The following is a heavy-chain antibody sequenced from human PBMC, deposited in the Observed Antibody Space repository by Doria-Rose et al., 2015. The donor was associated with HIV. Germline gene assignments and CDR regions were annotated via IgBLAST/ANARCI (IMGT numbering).Heavy chain of an antibody. CDR1: GVSLSSPGMG. CDR2: IFSDDDR. J-gene: IGHJ4*02. V-gene: IGHV2-26*01. CDR3: ARIKSSRWYHKYYFDF. D-gene: IGHD6-13*01. Sequence: QVTLKESGPVLVKPTETLTLTCTVSGVSLSSPGMGVSWIRQPPGKALEWLANIFSDDDRSYKTSLKSRLTISRRTSKSQVVLTMTDMDPVDTATYHCARIKSSRWYHKYYFDFWGQGTLVIVSA.